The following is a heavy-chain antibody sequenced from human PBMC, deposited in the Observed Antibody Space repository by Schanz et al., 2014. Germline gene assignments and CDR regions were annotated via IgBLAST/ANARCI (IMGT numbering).Heavy chain of an antibody. CDR2: VSRSTPDI. D-gene: IGHD3-3*01. CDR3: VRDSFCAFDY. Sequence: EVQLVESGGGLVQPGGSLRLSCTASGFTFSSHSMNWVRQAPGKGLEWDTDVSRSTPDIYYADSVKGRFTMSRDNAKNTVFLQMLSLRAEDTAVYYCVRDSFCAFDYWGQGTLVTVSS. V-gene: IGHV3-48*01. CDR1: GFTFSSHS. J-gene: IGHJ4*02.